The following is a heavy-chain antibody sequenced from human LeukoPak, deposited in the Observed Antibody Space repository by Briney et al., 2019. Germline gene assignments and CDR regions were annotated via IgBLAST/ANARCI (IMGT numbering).Heavy chain of an antibody. D-gene: IGHD2-15*01. CDR2: IIPIFGTA. J-gene: IGHJ6*02. CDR1: GYTFTSYY. CDR3: AREWWSNYYGMDV. Sequence: ASVKVSCKASGYTFTSYYMHRVRQAPGQGLEWMGGIIPIFGTANYAQKFQGRVTITADESTSTAYMELSSLRSEDTAVYYCAREWWSNYYGMDVWGQGTTVTVSS. V-gene: IGHV1-69*13.